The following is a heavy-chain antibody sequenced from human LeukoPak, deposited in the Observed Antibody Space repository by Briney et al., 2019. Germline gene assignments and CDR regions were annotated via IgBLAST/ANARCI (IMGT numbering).Heavy chain of an antibody. D-gene: IGHD5-18*01. CDR2: ISGSGGST. CDR3: AKGHTAMVS. V-gene: IGHV3-23*01. Sequence: GGSLRLSCAASGFTFSIYSMNWVRQAPGKGLEWVSAISGSGGSTYYADSVKGRFTISRDNSKNTLYLQMNSLRAEDTAVYYCAKGHTAMVSWGQRTLVTVSS. J-gene: IGHJ4*02. CDR1: GFTFSIYS.